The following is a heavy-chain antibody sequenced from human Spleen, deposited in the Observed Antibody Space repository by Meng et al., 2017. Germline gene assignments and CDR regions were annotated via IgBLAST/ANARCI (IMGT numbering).Heavy chain of an antibody. Sequence: QVQLVESGGGVVQSGRSLRLSCAASGFTFSSYAMHWVRQAPGEGLEWVAVISYDGSDKYYADSVKGRFTISRDNSKNTLYLQMNSLRAEDTAVYYCARTPVDTAMAPYNWFDPWGQGTLVTVSS. J-gene: IGHJ5*02. V-gene: IGHV3-30-3*01. CDR3: ARTPVDTAMAPYNWFDP. CDR2: ISYDGSDK. CDR1: GFTFSSYA. D-gene: IGHD5-18*01.